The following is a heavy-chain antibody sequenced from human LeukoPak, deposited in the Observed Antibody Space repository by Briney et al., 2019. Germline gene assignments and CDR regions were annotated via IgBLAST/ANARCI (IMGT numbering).Heavy chain of an antibody. V-gene: IGHV3-30*18. CDR2: ISYDGNEK. CDR3: EKNAAYEILTFLFDY. D-gene: IGHD3-9*01. J-gene: IGHJ4*02. CDR1: VFIFSRFA. Sequence: PGGSLRLSCAASVFIFSRFAMHWVRQAPGKGLEWVAVISYDGNEKYYADSVKGRFTVSREDSKNTLYLQMNTLRAEDTAVFFFEKNAAYEILTFLFDYWAREPWSPSPQ.